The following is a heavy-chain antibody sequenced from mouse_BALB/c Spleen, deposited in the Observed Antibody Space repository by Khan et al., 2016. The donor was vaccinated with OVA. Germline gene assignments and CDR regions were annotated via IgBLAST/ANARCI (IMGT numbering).Heavy chain of an antibody. CDR1: GYSITSGYG. CDR2: ISYSGST. D-gene: IGHD1-1*01. J-gene: IGHJ2*01. Sequence: VQLQQSGPGLVKPSQSLSLTCTVTGYSITSGYGWNWIRQFPGNKLEWMGYISYSGSTNYNPSLKSRISITRDTSKNQFFLQLNSLTTEDTATYYGARTGRIKYWGQGTTLTVSS. CDR3: ARTGRIKY. V-gene: IGHV3-2*02.